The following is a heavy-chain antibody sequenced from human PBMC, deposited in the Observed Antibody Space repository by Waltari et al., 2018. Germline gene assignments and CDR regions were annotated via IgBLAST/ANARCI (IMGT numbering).Heavy chain of an antibody. J-gene: IGHJ3*02. V-gene: IGHV1-18*01. Sequence: QVQLVQSGAEVKKPGASVKVSCKSSGYTFTSYGISWVRQAPGPGLEWMGGGSAYNVNTNYAQKLQGRVTMTTDTSTSTAYMELRSLRSDDTAVYYCAIDLGSSWNDAFDIWGQGTMVTVSS. CDR2: GSAYNVNT. D-gene: IGHD6-13*01. CDR3: AIDLGSSWNDAFDI. CDR1: GYTFTSYG.